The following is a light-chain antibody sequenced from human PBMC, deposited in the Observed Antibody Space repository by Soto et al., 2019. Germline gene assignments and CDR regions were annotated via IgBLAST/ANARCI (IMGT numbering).Light chain of an antibody. Sequence: DVQMTQSPSSLSASVGARVTITCRASRDISSSLAWYQQKPGKVPKLLIYAASTLHAGVQSRFSGSGSGTFFTLIINSLQPEDVATYYCQKYNSAPNTFGLGTRLEIK. CDR2: AAS. J-gene: IGKJ2*01. CDR3: QKYNSAPNT. V-gene: IGKV1-27*01. CDR1: RDISSS.